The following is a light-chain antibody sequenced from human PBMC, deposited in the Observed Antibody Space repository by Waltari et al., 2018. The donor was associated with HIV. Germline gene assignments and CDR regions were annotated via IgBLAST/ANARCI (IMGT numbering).Light chain of an antibody. V-gene: IGLV6-57*03. Sequence: NFVVTQPHSASESPGTTVTISSSRRSGTIPTNHLVCYQQRPGSAPTPVIYEDTPRPSGVPDRFSGSIDTSSNSASLTIYELKTEDEADYYCQSYDQTIPCVFGTGTRLTVL. J-gene: IGLJ1*01. CDR2: EDT. CDR3: QSYDQTIPCV. CDR1: SGTIPTNH.